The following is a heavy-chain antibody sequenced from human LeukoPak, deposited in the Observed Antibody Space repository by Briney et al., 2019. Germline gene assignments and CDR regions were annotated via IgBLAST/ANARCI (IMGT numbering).Heavy chain of an antibody. V-gene: IGHV3-11*06. CDR1: GFTFSDYY. D-gene: IGHD6-19*01. J-gene: IGHJ4*02. CDR3: ARDPLGQWLVQSYYFDY. Sequence: PGGSLRLSCAASGFTFSDYYMSWIRRAPGKGLEWVSYISSSSSYTNYADSVKGRFTISRDNAKNSLYLQMNSLRAEDTAVYYCARDPLGQWLVQSYYFDYWGQGTLVTVSS. CDR2: ISSSSSYT.